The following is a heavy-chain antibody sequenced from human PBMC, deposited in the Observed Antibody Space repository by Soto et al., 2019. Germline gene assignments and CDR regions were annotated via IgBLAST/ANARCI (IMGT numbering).Heavy chain of an antibody. V-gene: IGHV1-8*01. CDR2: MNPNSGNT. D-gene: IGHD6-13*01. Sequence: RASVKVSCKASGYTFTSYDINWVRQATGQGLEWMGWMNPNSGNTGYAQKFQGRVTMTRNTSISTAYMELSSLRSEDTAVYYCARKGSSWYNWFDPWGQGTLVTVSS. CDR3: ARKGSSWYNWFDP. CDR1: GYTFTSYD. J-gene: IGHJ5*02.